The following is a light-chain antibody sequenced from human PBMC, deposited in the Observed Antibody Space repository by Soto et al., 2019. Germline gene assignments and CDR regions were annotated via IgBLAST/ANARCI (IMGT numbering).Light chain of an antibody. CDR2: DGS. CDR3: QQYNNWPPIT. V-gene: IGKV3-15*01. Sequence: EILMTQSRPTLSVSPGQTVTLSCRAGQGVTTNFAWYQQNSGQSPRLLTEDGSSRAPGVPSRFSGNGSETDFTLTISGLQPEDFAVYYCQQYNNWPPITFGQGTRLEI. CDR1: QGVTTN. J-gene: IGKJ5*01.